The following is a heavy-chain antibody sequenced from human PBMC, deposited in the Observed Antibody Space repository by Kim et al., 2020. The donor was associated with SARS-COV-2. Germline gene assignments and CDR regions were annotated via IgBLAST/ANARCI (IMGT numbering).Heavy chain of an antibody. J-gene: IGHJ4*02. CDR3: ARYDILTGYFDY. V-gene: IGHV4-39*01. Sequence: SETLSLTCTVSGGSIRSSSYYWGWIRQPPGKRLEWIGSIYYGGTTYYNTSLKSRITISVDTSKNQFSLNLTSVTAADTAVYYCARYDILTGYFDYWGQGTMVTASS. D-gene: IGHD3-9*01. CDR1: GGSIRSSSYY. CDR2: IYYGGTT.